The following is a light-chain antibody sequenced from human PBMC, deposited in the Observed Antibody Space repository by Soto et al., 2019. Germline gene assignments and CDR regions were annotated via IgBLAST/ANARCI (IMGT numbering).Light chain of an antibody. CDR3: QQRSNWPLT. CDR2: DAS. Sequence: EIVLTQSPVTLPLSPGERATLSCRASQSVGSTLAWYQQKPGQAPRLLIYDASNRATGIPARFSGSGSGTDFTLTISSLEPEDFAVYYCQQRSNWPLTFGGGTKVEIK. CDR1: QSVGST. V-gene: IGKV3-11*01. J-gene: IGKJ4*01.